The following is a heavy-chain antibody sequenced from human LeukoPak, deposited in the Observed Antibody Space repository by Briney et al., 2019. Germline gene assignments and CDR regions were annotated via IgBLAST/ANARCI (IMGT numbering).Heavy chain of an antibody. CDR1: GGSISSYY. J-gene: IGHJ4*02. Sequence: SETLSLTCTVSGGSISSYYWSRIRQPPGKGLEWIGYIYYSGSTNYNPSLKSRVTISVDTSKNQFSLKLSSVTAADTAVYYCARTRLSRDFDYWGQGTLVTVSS. V-gene: IGHV4-59*08. CDR3: ARTRLSRDFDY. D-gene: IGHD5-12*01. CDR2: IYYSGST.